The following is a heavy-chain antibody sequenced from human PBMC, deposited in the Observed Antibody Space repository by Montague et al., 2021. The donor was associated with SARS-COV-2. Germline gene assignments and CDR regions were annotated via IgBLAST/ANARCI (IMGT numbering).Heavy chain of an antibody. CDR1: SGSISSGGSISSGGYY. Sequence: TLSLTCTVSSGSISSGGSISSGGYYWSWIRQHLGKGLEWIGYIYYSGSTSYNPSLKSRVTISVDTSKNQFSLKLSSMTAADTAVYYCARDLGHRYVAGWFDPWGQGTLVTVSS. V-gene: IGHV4-31*03. J-gene: IGHJ5*02. D-gene: IGHD5-18*01. CDR2: IYYSGST. CDR3: ARDLGHRYVAGWFDP.